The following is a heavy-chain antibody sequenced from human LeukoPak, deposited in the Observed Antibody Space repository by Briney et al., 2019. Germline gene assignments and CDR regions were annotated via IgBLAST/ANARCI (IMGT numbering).Heavy chain of an antibody. CDR1: EYSFASYW. CDR3: ARRLMYYYDSSGYDVAFDI. V-gene: IGHV5-51*01. J-gene: IGHJ3*02. Sequence: PGESLKISCKGSEYSFASYWIAWVRQMPGKGLEWTGVIYPGDSDTRYSPSFQGQVTISADKSIITAYLQWSSLKASDTAMYYCARRLMYYYDSSGYDVAFDIWGQGTMVTVSS. CDR2: IYPGDSDT. D-gene: IGHD3-22*01.